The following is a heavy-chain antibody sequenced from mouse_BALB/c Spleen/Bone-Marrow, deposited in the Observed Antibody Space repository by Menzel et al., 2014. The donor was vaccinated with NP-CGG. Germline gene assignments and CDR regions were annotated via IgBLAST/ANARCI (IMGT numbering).Heavy chain of an antibody. V-gene: IGHV3-8*02. CDR1: GDSITSGY. CDR2: ISYSGRT. D-gene: IGHD2-14*01. Sequence: EVKLVESGPSLVKPSQTLPLTCSVTGDSITSGYWNWIRKFPGNKLEYMGYISYSGRTYYDPSLKSRISITRDTSKNQYYLQLNSVTTEDTATYYCARAGYRYDVGYAMDYWGQGTSVTVSS. CDR3: ARAGYRYDVGYAMDY. J-gene: IGHJ4*01.